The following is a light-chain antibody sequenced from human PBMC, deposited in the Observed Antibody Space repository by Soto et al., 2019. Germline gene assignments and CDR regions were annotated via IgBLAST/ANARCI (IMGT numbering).Light chain of an antibody. CDR2: AAS. CDR3: QQTYRIPYT. J-gene: IGKJ2*01. V-gene: IGKV1-39*01. Sequence: DIQMTQSPSSLSASVGDRVTITCRASQSIAGYLNWYHQKPGKAPKLLIYAASSLQSGVPSRFSGSGSGTDFTLTISSLQPEDFASYYCQQTYRIPYTFGQGTKLEI. CDR1: QSIAGY.